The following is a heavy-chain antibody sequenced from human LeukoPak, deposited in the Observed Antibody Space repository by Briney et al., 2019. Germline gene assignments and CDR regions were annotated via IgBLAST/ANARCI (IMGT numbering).Heavy chain of an antibody. D-gene: IGHD3-22*01. V-gene: IGHV4-59*12. Sequence: SETLSLTCTVSGGSISSYYWSWIRQPPGKGLEWIGYIYYSGSTNYNPSLKSRVTMSVDTSKNQFSLKLSSVTAADTAVYYCARVIGSDYYDSSGYYSDAFDIWGQGTMVTVSS. J-gene: IGHJ3*02. CDR2: IYYSGST. CDR1: GGSISSYY. CDR3: ARVIGSDYYDSSGYYSDAFDI.